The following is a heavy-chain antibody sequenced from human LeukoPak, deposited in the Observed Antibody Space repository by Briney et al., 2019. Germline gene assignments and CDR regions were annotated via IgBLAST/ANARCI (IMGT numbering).Heavy chain of an antibody. J-gene: IGHJ4*02. Sequence: SVKVSCKASGGTFSSYAISWVRQAPGQGLEWMGGIIPIFGTANYAQKLQGRVTMTTDTSTSTAYMELRSLRSDDTAVYYCARDSVVVVAAGDYWGQGTLVTVSS. CDR2: IIPIFGTA. V-gene: IGHV1-69*05. CDR3: ARDSVVVVAAGDY. D-gene: IGHD2-15*01. CDR1: GGTFSSYA.